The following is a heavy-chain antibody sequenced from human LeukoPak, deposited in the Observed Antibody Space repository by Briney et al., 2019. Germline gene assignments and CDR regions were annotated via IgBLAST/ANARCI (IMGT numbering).Heavy chain of an antibody. V-gene: IGHV3-13*01. CDR1: GFTFSSYD. CDR3: ARGSSVMAPDY. Sequence: PGGSLRLSCAASGFTFSSYDMHWVRQATGKGLEWVSAIGTAGDTYYPGSVKGRFTISRENAKNSLYLQMNSLRAEDTAVYYCARGSSVMAPDYWGQGTLVTVSS. D-gene: IGHD3-16*01. J-gene: IGHJ4*02. CDR2: IGTAGDT.